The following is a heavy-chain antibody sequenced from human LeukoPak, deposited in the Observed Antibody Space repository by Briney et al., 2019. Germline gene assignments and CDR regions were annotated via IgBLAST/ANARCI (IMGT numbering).Heavy chain of an antibody. CDR3: AYLDSSGYYYGRLRY. J-gene: IGHJ4*02. CDR2: ISAGGDTI. CDR1: GFTFNSHA. Sequence: GGSLRLSCAASGFTFNSHAMSWVRQTPGKGLEWVSSISAGGDTIHYTDSVKGRFTISRDNSKNTLYLQMNSLRAEDTAVYFCAYLDSSGYYYGRLRYWGQGTPVTVSS. V-gene: IGHV3-23*01. D-gene: IGHD3-22*01.